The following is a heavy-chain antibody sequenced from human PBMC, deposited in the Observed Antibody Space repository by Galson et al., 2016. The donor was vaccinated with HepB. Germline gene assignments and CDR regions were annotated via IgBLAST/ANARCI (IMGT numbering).Heavy chain of an antibody. D-gene: IGHD6-19*01. Sequence: SLRLSCAASGFTFRTYGMHWVRQAPGKGLEWVALILYDGSNTYYTDSVKGRFTISRDNSKNMLYLQMNSLRAEDTAVYYCAMPKSGWFGPYRNWGQGTLVTVSS. J-gene: IGHJ4*02. CDR1: GFTFRTYG. CDR3: AMPKSGWFGPYRN. CDR2: ILYDGSNT. V-gene: IGHV3-30*03.